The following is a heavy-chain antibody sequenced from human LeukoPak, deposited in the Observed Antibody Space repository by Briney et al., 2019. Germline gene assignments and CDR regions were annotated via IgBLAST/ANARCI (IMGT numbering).Heavy chain of an antibody. V-gene: IGHV3-21*06. CDR2: ISSSSSHT. D-gene: IGHD3-22*01. J-gene: IGHJ4*02. Sequence: GGSLRLSCAASGFTFNIYSMNWVRQAPGKWLEWVASISSSSSHTYYADSVKGRFTISRDNAENSLFLQMNSLRDEDTAVYYCARDDGSGYYAQSPDYWGQGILVTVSS. CDR1: GFTFNIYS. CDR3: ARDDGSGYYAQSPDY.